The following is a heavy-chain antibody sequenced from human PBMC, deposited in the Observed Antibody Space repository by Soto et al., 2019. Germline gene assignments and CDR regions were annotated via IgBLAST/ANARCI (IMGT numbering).Heavy chain of an antibody. V-gene: IGHV2-26*01. CDR3: ARIPPPEWSTSYFDY. CDR2: IFSNDEK. Sequence: QVTLKESGPVLVKPTETLTLTCTVSGFPLSNARMGVSWIRQPPGKALEWLAHIFSNDEKSYSTSLKSRLTISKDTSKSQVVLTMTNMDPVDTATYYCARIPPPEWSTSYFDYWGQGTLVTVSS. D-gene: IGHD3-3*01. CDR1: GFPLSNARMG. J-gene: IGHJ4*02.